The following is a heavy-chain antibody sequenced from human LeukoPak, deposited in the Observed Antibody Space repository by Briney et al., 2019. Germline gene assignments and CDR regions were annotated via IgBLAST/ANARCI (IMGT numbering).Heavy chain of an antibody. V-gene: IGHV3-23*01. CDR3: AKTPLEYCTSGSCYVIY. J-gene: IGHJ4*02. CDR2: ISGGGGSK. Sequence: GGSLRLSCAASGFTFSSHAMSWVRQAPGKGLEWVSGISGGGGSKYYADTVRGRFGIYRDNSKNTLSLQMNSLRGEDTAVYYCAKTPLEYCTSGSCYVIYWGQGTLVTVSS. CDR1: GFTFSSHA. D-gene: IGHD2-15*01.